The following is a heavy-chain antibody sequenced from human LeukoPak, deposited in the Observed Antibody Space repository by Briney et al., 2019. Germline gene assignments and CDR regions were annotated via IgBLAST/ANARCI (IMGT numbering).Heavy chain of an antibody. D-gene: IGHD1-1*01. CDR3: AKEWNWNDVGYFDY. J-gene: IGHJ4*02. Sequence: PGGSLRLSCAASGFTFSSYGMHWARQAPGKGLEWVAFIRYDGSNKYYADSVKGRFTISRDNSKNTLYLQMNSLRAEDTAVYYCAKEWNWNDVGYFDYWGQGTLVTVSS. CDR1: GFTFSSYG. CDR2: IRYDGSNK. V-gene: IGHV3-30*02.